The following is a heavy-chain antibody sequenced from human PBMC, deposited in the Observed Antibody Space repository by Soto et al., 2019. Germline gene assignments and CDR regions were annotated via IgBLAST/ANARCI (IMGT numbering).Heavy chain of an antibody. D-gene: IGHD3-10*01. J-gene: IGHJ3*02. CDR1: GFALSSYS. CDR3: ACDGSYELPPAFDI. V-gene: IGHV3-21*01. Sequence: GGSLRLCCAVSGFALSSYSIAWVRQAPGKGLEWVSFTFNYAGRLYYADSVKGRFAISRDNAKNSLYLQMNSLRAEDTAVYYCACDGSYELPPAFDISGQGTMVTVSS. CDR2: TFNYAGRL.